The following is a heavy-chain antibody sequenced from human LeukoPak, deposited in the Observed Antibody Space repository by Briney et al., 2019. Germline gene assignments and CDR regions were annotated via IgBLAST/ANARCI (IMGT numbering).Heavy chain of an antibody. CDR1: GGSISSYY. CDR3: ARGRLTRNLYSSGWGVSDYYYYGMDV. D-gene: IGHD6-19*01. V-gene: IGHV4-59*01. CDR2: IYYSGST. J-gene: IGHJ6*02. Sequence: SETLSLTCTVSGGSISSYYWSWIRQPPGKGLEWIGYIYYSGSTNYNPSPKSRVTISVDTSKNQFSLKLSSVTAADTAVYYCARGRLTRNLYSSGWGVSDYYYYGMDVWGQGTTVTVSS.